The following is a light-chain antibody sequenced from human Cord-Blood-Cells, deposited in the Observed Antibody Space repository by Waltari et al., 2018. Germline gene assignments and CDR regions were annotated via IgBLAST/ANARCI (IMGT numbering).Light chain of an antibody. CDR1: QSISSW. CDR2: KAS. J-gene: IGKJ1*01. Sequence: DIQMTQSPYTLSASVGDRVTITCRASQSISSWLAWYQQKPGKAPKLVIYKASSLESGVPSRFSGSGSGTEFTLTISMRQPDDFATYYCQQYNSHGTCGQGTKVEIK. CDR3: QQYNSHGT. V-gene: IGKV1-5*03.